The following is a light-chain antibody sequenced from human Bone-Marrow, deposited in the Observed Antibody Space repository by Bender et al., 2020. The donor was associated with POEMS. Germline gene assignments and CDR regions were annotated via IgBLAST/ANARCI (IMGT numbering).Light chain of an antibody. CDR3: NSYTNDRVV. V-gene: IGLV2-14*02. J-gene: IGLJ2*01. CDR2: EGS. CDR1: SSDVETSAL. Sequence: QSALTQPASVSGSPGQSITISCIGTSSDVETSALVSWFQHYPGRAPKLIIYEGSQRPSGVSDRFSGSPSGNSASLTISGLQTEDEADYYCNSYTNDRVVFGGGTKLTVL.